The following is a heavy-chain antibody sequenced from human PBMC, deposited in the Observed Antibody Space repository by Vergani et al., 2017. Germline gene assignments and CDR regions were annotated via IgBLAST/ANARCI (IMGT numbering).Heavy chain of an antibody. V-gene: IGHV4-59*12. CDR1: GGSISSYY. D-gene: IGHD2-15*01. Sequence: QVQLQESGPGLVKPSETLSLTCTVSGGSISSYYWSWIRQPPGKGLEWIGEIYHSGSTNYNPSLKSRVTISVDKSKNQFSLKLSSVTAADTAVYYCARPNRRYCSGGSCYASRYFQHWGQGTLVTVSS. CDR2: IYHSGST. J-gene: IGHJ1*01. CDR3: ARPNRRYCSGGSCYASRYFQH.